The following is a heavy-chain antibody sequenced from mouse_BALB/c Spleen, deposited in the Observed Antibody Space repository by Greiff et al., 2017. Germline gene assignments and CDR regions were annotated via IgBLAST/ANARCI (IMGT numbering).Heavy chain of an antibody. CDR3: ARWVGYYFDD. D-gene: IGHD1-1*02. J-gene: IGHJ2*01. V-gene: IGHV3-6*02. CDR1: GYSITSGYY. CDR2: ISYDGSN. Sequence: EVQLQESGPGLVKPSQSLSLTCSVTGYSITSGYYWNWIRQFPGNKLEWMGYISYDGSNNYNPSLKNRISITRDTSKNQFFLKLNSVTTEDTATYYCARWVGYYFDDRGQGTTLTVSS.